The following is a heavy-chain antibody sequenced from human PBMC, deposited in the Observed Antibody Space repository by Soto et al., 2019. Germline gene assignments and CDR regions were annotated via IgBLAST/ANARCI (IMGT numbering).Heavy chain of an antibody. V-gene: IGHV3-21*01. Sequence: EVQLVESGGGLVKPGGSLRLSCAASGFTFSSYSMNWVRQAPGKGLEWVSSISSSSSYIYYADSVKAQFTISRDNAKNSLDLQMNSLRAEDTAVYYCAREVSKYSGYDFEYWGQGTLVTVSS. J-gene: IGHJ4*02. CDR3: AREVSKYSGYDFEY. CDR2: ISSSSSYI. D-gene: IGHD5-12*01. CDR1: GFTFSSYS.